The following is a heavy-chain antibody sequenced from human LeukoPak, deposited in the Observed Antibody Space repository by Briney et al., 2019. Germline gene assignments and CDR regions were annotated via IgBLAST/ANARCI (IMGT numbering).Heavy chain of an antibody. Sequence: PSEILSLTCTVSGGSINSGGYYWGWIRQPPGRRLEYIGSFYFTGTTYYNPSLKSRVAISVDTSKNQFSLKLTSVTAVDTAVYYCVRRYYGSGSRTDYYDFWGQGTLVTVSS. CDR2: FYFTGTT. V-gene: IGHV4-39*01. J-gene: IGHJ4*02. CDR3: VRRYYGSGSRTDYYDF. CDR1: GGSINSGGYY. D-gene: IGHD3-10*01.